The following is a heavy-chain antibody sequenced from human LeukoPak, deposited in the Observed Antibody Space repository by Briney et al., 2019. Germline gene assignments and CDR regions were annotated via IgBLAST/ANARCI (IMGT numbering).Heavy chain of an antibody. Sequence: GGSLRLSCAASEFTFSSYSMNWVRQAPGKGLEWVSYISSSGITIYYAASVKGRFTISRDNAKNSLYLQMNSLRAEDTAVYYCARSLRDYGDYVLNWFDPWGQGTLVTVSS. J-gene: IGHJ5*02. CDR1: EFTFSSYS. V-gene: IGHV3-48*04. D-gene: IGHD4-17*01. CDR2: ISSSGITI. CDR3: ARSLRDYGDYVLNWFDP.